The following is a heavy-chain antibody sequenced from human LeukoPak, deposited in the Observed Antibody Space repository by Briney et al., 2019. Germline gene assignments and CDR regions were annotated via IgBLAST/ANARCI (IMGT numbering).Heavy chain of an antibody. CDR1: GGTISSGGYY. CDR2: IYHSGST. J-gene: IGHJ4*02. D-gene: IGHD5-18*01. Sequence: PSETLSLTCTVSGGTISSGGYYWSWIRQPPGKGLEWIGYIYHSGSTYYNPSLKSRVTISVDRSKNQFSLKLSSVTAADTAVYYCARGADSDTAMVDFDYWGQGTLVTVSS. V-gene: IGHV4-30-2*01. CDR3: ARGADSDTAMVDFDY.